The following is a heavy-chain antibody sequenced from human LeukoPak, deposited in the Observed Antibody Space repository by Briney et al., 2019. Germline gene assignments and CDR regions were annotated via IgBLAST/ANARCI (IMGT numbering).Heavy chain of an antibody. CDR1: GFTFSTSS. D-gene: IGHD3-3*01. CDR2: IKQDGSEK. Sequence: GGSLRLSCAASGFTFSTSSMSWVRQAPGKGLEWVANIKQDGSEKNYADSVKGRFTISRDNAKNSLYLQINSLRAEDTAVYYCARNWRSIDYWGQGTLVTVSS. V-gene: IGHV3-7*01. CDR3: ARNWRSIDY. J-gene: IGHJ4*02.